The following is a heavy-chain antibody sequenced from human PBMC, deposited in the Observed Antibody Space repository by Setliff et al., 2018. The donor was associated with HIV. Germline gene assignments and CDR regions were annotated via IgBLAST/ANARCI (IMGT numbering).Heavy chain of an antibody. CDR1: GGSISSGSYY. Sequence: SETLSLTCTVSGGSISSGSYYWSWIRQHPVKGLEWIGYINYSGSTYYNPSLKSRFTISVDTSKNQFSLKLTSVTAADTAVYYCSRGNQRFGGFGWFDPWGQGTLVTVSS. D-gene: IGHD3-10*01. J-gene: IGHJ5*02. V-gene: IGHV4-31*03. CDR2: INYSGST. CDR3: SRGNQRFGGFGWFDP.